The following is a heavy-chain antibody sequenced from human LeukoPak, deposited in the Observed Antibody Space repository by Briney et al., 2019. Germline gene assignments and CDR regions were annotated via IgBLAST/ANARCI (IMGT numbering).Heavy chain of an antibody. V-gene: IGHV3-66*01. CDR2: IYSGGST. Sequence: PGGSLRLSCAASGFTFSSYAMSWVRQAPGKGLEWVSVIYSGGSTYYADSVKGRFTISRDYAKNSLFLQMNSLRDEDTAVYYCARDPEAGGFDYWGQGTLVTVSS. CDR3: ARDPEAGGFDY. D-gene: IGHD1-26*01. J-gene: IGHJ4*02. CDR1: GFTFSSYA.